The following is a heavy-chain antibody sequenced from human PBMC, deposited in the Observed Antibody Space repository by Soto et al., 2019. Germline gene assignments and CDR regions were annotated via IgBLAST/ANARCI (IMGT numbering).Heavy chain of an antibody. CDR2: ISDTGGFT. Sequence: GGSLRLSCAGSGFTFNNYAMNWVRQAPGKGLDWVSVISDTGGFTYYADSVKGRFTISRDNSKNTLYLQMNSLRAEDTAVYFCAKDRQTTGTSYYFDFWGQGTVVTVSS. D-gene: IGHD1-1*01. V-gene: IGHV3-23*01. CDR1: GFTFNNYA. J-gene: IGHJ4*02. CDR3: AKDRQTTGTSYYFDF.